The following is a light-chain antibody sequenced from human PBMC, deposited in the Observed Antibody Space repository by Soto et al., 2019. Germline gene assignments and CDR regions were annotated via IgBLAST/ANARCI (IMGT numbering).Light chain of an antibody. CDR3: QQYDSWPRT. CDR2: GAS. CDR1: QRVGSN. J-gene: IGKJ1*01. Sequence: ETEMTQSPATLSVSPGERATLSCRASQRVGSNLAWYQQKPGQPPRLLIDGASARAKGVPARFSGSESGTEFTLTIRSLQSEDFAVYYCQQYDSWPRTFGQGTKVDTK. V-gene: IGKV3-15*01.